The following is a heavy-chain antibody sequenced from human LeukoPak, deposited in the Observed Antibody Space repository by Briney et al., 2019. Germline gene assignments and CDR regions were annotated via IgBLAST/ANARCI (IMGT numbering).Heavy chain of an antibody. J-gene: IGHJ4*02. CDR2: IYHSGST. D-gene: IGHD3-16*02. CDR3: ARGGGDYVWGSYRREFDY. Sequence: PSETLSLTCAVSGGSISSSNWWSWVRQPPGKGLEWIGEIYHSGSTNYNPSLKSRVTISVDKSKNQFSLKLSSVTAADTAVYYCARGGGDYVWGSYRREFDYWGQGTLVTVSS. CDR1: GGSISSSNW. V-gene: IGHV4-4*02.